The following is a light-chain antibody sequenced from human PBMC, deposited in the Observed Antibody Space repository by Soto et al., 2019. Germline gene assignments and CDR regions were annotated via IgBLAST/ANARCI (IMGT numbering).Light chain of an antibody. CDR2: EVT. CDR3: CSYTSRSTLV. CDR1: NSDVGGFNY. V-gene: IGLV2-14*01. J-gene: IGLJ2*01. Sequence: QSALTQPASVSGSPGQSITISCTGTNSDVGGFNYVSWYQQHPDKAPKLIIFEVTDRPSGVSNRFSGSKSGNTASLTISGLQSADEADYYCCSYTSRSTLVFGGGTKVTVL.